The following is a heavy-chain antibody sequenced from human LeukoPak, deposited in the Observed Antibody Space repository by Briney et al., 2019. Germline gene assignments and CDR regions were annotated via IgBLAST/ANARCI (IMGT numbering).Heavy chain of an antibody. CDR1: GYTFTSYD. CDR3: ARVLDTARNWFDP. Sequence: GASVKVSCKASGYTFTSYDINWVRQATGQGLEWMGWMNPNSGNTGYAQKFQGRVTMTRNNSISTAYMELSSLRSEDTAVYYCARVLDTARNWFDPWGQGTLVTDSS. D-gene: IGHD5-18*01. CDR2: MNPNSGNT. J-gene: IGHJ5*02. V-gene: IGHV1-8*01.